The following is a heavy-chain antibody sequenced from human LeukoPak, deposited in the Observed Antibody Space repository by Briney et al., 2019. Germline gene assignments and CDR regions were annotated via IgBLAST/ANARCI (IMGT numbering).Heavy chain of an antibody. D-gene: IGHD3-10*01. J-gene: IGHJ4*02. CDR3: VRENFGELFY. Sequence: PSETLSLTCTVSGGSISSGYYWDWIRPPPGKGLEWIGNVYYSGSTSYNPSLKSRVTISVDTSKNQFSLKLDSLTAADTGVYYCVRENFGELFYWGPGILVTVSS. CDR2: VYYSGST. CDR1: GGSISSGYY. V-gene: IGHV4-38-2*02.